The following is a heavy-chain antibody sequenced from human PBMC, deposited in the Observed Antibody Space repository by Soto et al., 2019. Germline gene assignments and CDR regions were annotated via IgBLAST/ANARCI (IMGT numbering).Heavy chain of an antibody. V-gene: IGHV4-59*11. CDR1: GGSISSRY. CDR2: VYNSGST. J-gene: IGHJ4*02. Sequence: SETLTLTCPVFGGSISSRYWTWSRQPPGKGLEWIGYVYNSGSTNYNPSLKSRVTISEDTSKSQFSLKVNSMTAADTAVYYCARYRREAVAGYTLDNWGQGILVTVS. D-gene: IGHD6-13*01. CDR3: ARYRREAVAGYTLDN.